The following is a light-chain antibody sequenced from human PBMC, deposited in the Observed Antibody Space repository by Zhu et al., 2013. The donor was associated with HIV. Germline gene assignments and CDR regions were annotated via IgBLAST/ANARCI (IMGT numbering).Light chain of an antibody. CDR1: ESLLHSSGNNY. CDR2: LGS. V-gene: IGKV2-28*01. J-gene: IGKJ5*01. Sequence: IVITQSPLSLPVTPGEPASISCTSSESLLHSSGNNYLDWYLRKPGQAPQLLIYLGSNRASGVPDRFSGSGSGTDFTLKISRVEAEDVGVYFCMQALRTPITFGQGTRLEIK. CDR3: MQALRTPIT.